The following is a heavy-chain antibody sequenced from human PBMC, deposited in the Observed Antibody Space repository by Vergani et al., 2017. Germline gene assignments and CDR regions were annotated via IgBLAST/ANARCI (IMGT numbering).Heavy chain of an antibody. V-gene: IGHV2-5*02. Sequence: QITLKESGPTLVKPTQTLTLTCTFSGFSLTTLGVAVGWIRQPPEKALEWLAIVFWDDDKRYSPSLRNRVTITRDTSRNQVVLTMTNIDPVDTATYYCTHSPDCSVGHCYDDYWGQGTLVTVSS. D-gene: IGHD2-15*01. CDR3: THSPDCSVGHCYDDY. CDR1: GFSLTTLGVA. J-gene: IGHJ4*02. CDR2: VFWDDDK.